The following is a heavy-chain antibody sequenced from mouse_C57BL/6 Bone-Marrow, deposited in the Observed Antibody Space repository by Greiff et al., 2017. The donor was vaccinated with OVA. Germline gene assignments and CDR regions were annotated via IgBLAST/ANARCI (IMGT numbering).Heavy chain of an antibody. J-gene: IGHJ2*01. CDR1: GFNIKDDY. D-gene: IGHD2-1*01. CDR2: IDPENGDT. Sequence: EVQGVESGAELVRPGASVKLSCTASGFNIKDDYMHWVKQRPEQGLEWIGWIDPENGDTEYASKFQGKATITADTSSNTAYLQLSSLTSEDPAVYYCTSYGNFDYWGQGTTLTVSS. V-gene: IGHV14-4*01. CDR3: TSYGNFDY.